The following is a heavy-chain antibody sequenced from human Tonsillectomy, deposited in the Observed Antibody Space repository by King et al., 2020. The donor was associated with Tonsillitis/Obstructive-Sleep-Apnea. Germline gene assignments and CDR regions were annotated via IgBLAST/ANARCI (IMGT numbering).Heavy chain of an antibody. J-gene: IGHJ3*02. CDR3: AKDLIIAESGTPGDGFDI. Sequence: QLVQSGGGLVQPGRSLRLSCAASGFTFDDYAMYWVRQAPGKGLEWVSGISWNSGSIVYADSVKGRFTISRDNAKNSLYLQMNSLRAEDTALYYCAKDLIIAESGTPGDGFDIWGQGTMVTVSS. V-gene: IGHV3-9*01. CDR2: ISWNSGSI. CDR1: GFTFDDYA. D-gene: IGHD6-13*01.